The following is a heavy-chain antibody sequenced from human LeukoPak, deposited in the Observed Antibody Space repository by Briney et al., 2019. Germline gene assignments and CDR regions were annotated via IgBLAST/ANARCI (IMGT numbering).Heavy chain of an antibody. Sequence: GGSLRLSWEASGFTFDDYGMSWVRQSTGKGLEWVSAITNWNGGSTGYADSVRGRFTISRDNAKNSLYLQMNSLRAEDTALYYCARCSRSSTDCYSAFDIWGQGTMVTVSS. J-gene: IGHJ3*02. V-gene: IGHV3-20*04. CDR3: ARCSRSSTDCYSAFDI. D-gene: IGHD2-2*02. CDR1: GFTFDDYG. CDR2: ITNWNGGST.